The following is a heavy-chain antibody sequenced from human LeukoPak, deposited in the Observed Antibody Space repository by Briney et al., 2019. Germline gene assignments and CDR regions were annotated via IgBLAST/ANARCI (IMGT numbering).Heavy chain of an antibody. Sequence: SVKVSCKASGGTFSGYAISWVRQAPGQGLEWMGGIIPIFGTANYAQKFQGRVTITTDESTSTAYMELSSLRSEDTAVYYCARSASVRGVNYYYMDVWGKGTTVTVSS. CDR2: IIPIFGTA. V-gene: IGHV1-69*05. D-gene: IGHD3-10*01. J-gene: IGHJ6*03. CDR3: ARSASVRGVNYYYMDV. CDR1: GGTFSGYA.